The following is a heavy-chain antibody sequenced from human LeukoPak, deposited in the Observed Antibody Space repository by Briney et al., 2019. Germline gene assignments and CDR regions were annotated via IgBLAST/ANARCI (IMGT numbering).Heavy chain of an antibody. Sequence: GGSLRLSCAASGFTFSTYWMNWIRQAPGKGLEWVANIKQDGSEKYYVDSVKGRFTISRDNAKNSLYLQMNSLRAEDTAVYYCVSWGRPYWGQGTLVTVSS. CDR3: VSWGRPY. CDR1: GFTFSTYW. D-gene: IGHD3-16*01. J-gene: IGHJ4*02. CDR2: IKQDGSEK. V-gene: IGHV3-7*01.